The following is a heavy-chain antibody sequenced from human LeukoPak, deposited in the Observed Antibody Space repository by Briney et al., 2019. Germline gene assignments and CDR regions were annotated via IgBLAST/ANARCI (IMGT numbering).Heavy chain of an antibody. V-gene: IGHV3-48*04. CDR2: ISSSYSTI. CDR1: GFTFISYV. J-gene: IGHJ4*02. CDR3: ARDYGGSSPFDY. D-gene: IGHD4-23*01. Sequence: GRSLRLSCPASGFTFISYVMHWVRQAPGKGLAGVSYISSSYSTIYYADSVKGRFTISRDNAKNSLYLQMNSLRAEDTAVYYCARDYGGSSPFDYWGQGTLVTVSS.